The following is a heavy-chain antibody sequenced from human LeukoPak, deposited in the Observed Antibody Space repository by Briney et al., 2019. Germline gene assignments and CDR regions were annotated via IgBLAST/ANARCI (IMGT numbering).Heavy chain of an antibody. V-gene: IGHV3-33*01. J-gene: IGHJ3*02. CDR3: ARERELPGAFDI. D-gene: IGHD1-26*01. CDR1: GFTFSSYG. Sequence: PGGSLRLSCAASGFTFSSYGMHWVRQAPGKGLEWVAVIWYDGSNKYYADSVKGRFTISRDNSKDTLYLQMNSLRAEDTAVYYCARERELPGAFDIWGQGTMVTVSS. CDR2: IWYDGSNK.